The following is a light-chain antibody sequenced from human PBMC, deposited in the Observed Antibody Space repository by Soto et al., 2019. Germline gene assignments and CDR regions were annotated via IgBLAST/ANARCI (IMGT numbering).Light chain of an antibody. CDR2: GAS. CDR3: QEYNNLPSSYT. CDR1: ESITNN. V-gene: IGKV3-15*01. Sequence: EIVMTQSPATLSVSPGERATLSCWASESITNNLAWYRQRPGQAPILLLYGASTRATGIPARFSCSGLGTEFTLTINSLQSQDFAVYYCQEYNNLPSSYTFGQGTKLEIK. J-gene: IGKJ2*01.